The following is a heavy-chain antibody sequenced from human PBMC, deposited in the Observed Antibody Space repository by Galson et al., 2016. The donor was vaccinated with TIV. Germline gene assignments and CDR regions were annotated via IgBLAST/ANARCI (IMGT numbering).Heavy chain of an antibody. V-gene: IGHV3-7*01. Sequence: SLRLSCAASGFTFSNYWMSWVRQAPGKGLEWVANIKQTGSEKYYVDSVKGRFTISRDNAKNSLYLQMNSLGAEDTAVYYCARQYHFYSYGMDVWGQGTAVTVSS. D-gene: IGHD2/OR15-2a*01. J-gene: IGHJ6*02. CDR3: ARQYHFYSYGMDV. CDR1: GFTFSNYW. CDR2: IKQTGSEK.